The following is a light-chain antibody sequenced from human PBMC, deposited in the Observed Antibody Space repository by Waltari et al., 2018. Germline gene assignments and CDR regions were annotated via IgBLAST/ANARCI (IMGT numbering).Light chain of an antibody. CDR3: SSYAGSNRDV. CDR1: SSDVGGYNY. CDR2: EVS. J-gene: IGLJ1*01. Sequence: QSALTQPPSASGSPGQSVTISCTGTSSDVGGYNYVPWYQQHPGKAPKLMIFEVSKRPSGVPDRFSGSKSGNRASLTVSGLQAEDEADYYCSSYAGSNRDVFGTGTRVTVL. V-gene: IGLV2-8*01.